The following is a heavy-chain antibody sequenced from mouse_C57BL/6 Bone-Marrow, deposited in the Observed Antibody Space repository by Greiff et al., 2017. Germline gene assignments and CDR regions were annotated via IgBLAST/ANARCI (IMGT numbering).Heavy chain of an antibody. CDR1: GFTLTSYG. V-gene: IGHV2-2*01. CDR3: ARQGRYSNYFDY. CDR2: IWSGGST. Sequence: QVQLQQSGPGLVQPSPSLSITCTASGFTLTSYGVHWVRQSPGKGLEWLGVIWSGGSTDNNAAFISRLSISKDNSKSQVFFKMNRLQADDTAMYYCARQGRYSNYFDYWGQGTTLTVSS. J-gene: IGHJ2*01. D-gene: IGHD2-5*01.